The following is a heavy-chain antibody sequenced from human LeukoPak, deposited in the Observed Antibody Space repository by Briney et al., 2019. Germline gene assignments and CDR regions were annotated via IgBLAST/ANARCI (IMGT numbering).Heavy chain of an antibody. CDR1: GFTFSSYT. CDR3: AKWGDYDVLTGYYVSDY. V-gene: IGHV3-64*04. D-gene: IGHD3-9*01. Sequence: PGGSLRLSCSASGFTFSSYTIHWVRQAPGKGLEFVSAITSNGGSAYYADSVKGRFTISRDNSKNTVFLQMNSLRAEDTAVYYCAKWGDYDVLTGYYVSDYWGQGTLVTVSS. CDR2: ITSNGGSA. J-gene: IGHJ4*02.